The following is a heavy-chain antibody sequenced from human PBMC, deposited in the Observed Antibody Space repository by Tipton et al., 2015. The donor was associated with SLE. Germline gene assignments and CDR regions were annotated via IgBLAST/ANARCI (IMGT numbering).Heavy chain of an antibody. Sequence: TLSLTCTVSGASISTNNYWWGWVRQVPGKGLEWIGSVYYSGSTHYNPSLKSRVTISVDTSKNQFSQKLNSVTAADTAVYYCARQVGLGRWYFDLWGRGTLVTVSS. CDR1: GASISTNNYW. CDR2: VYYSGST. CDR3: ARQVGLGRWYFDL. J-gene: IGHJ2*01. V-gene: IGHV4-39*07. D-gene: IGHD6-19*01.